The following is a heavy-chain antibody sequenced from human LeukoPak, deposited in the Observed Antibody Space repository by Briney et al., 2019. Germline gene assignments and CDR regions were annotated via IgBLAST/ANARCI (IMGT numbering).Heavy chain of an antibody. CDR2: ISYDGSNK. V-gene: IGHV3-30-3*01. CDR3: ASGSLTIFGVLIPKYYFDY. CDR1: GFTFSSYA. D-gene: IGHD3-3*01. J-gene: IGHJ4*02. Sequence: SGGSLRLSCAAFGFTFSSYAMHWVRQAPGKGLEWVAVISYDGSNKYYADSVRGRFTISRDNSKNTLYLQMNSLRAEDTAVYYCASGSLTIFGVLIPKYYFDYWGQGTLVTVSS.